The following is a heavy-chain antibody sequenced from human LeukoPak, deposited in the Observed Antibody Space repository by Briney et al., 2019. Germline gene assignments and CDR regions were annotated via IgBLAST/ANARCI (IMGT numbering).Heavy chain of an antibody. V-gene: IGHV1-24*01. D-gene: IGHD2/OR15-2a*01. J-gene: IGHJ4*02. Sequence: GASVKVSCKVSGNTLTESSMHWVRQAPGKGLEWMGGFDPEDGEAIYAQKFQGRVTMTEDTSTDTTYMELNSLKSEDTAVYYCAAGGVYDLLDYWGQGTLVTVSS. CDR2: FDPEDGEA. CDR1: GNTLTESS. CDR3: AAGGVYDLLDY.